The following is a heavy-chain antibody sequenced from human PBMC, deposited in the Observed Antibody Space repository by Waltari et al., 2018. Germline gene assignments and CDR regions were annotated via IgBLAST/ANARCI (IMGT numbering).Heavy chain of an antibody. Sequence: QVLLQESGPGLVKPSETLSLTCSVSGSSISPYFWSWIRQAPGKGLECMGYISHMGTTNSNPSLRGRVTFSLDSSKNQFFLNLTSVTAADTAVYYCAREVTSTTTWGWFDPWGQGTLVTVSS. J-gene: IGHJ5*02. CDR3: AREVTSTTTWGWFDP. CDR1: GSSISPYF. D-gene: IGHD2-21*02. CDR2: ISHMGTT. V-gene: IGHV4-59*01.